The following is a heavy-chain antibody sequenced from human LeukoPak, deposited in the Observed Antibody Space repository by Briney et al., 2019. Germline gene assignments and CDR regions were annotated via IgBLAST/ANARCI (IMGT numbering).Heavy chain of an antibody. CDR2: ISAYNGNT. Sequence: ASVNVSCKASGYTFNSYGISWVRQAPGQGLEWMGWISAYNGNTNYAQKFQGRVTMTTDTSTSTAHMELRSLRSDDTAVYYCARDGAAASLKRLSRPNDWFDPWGQGTLVTVSS. J-gene: IGHJ5*02. CDR3: ARDGAAASLKRLSRPNDWFDP. D-gene: IGHD3-16*02. V-gene: IGHV1-18*01. CDR1: GYTFNSYG.